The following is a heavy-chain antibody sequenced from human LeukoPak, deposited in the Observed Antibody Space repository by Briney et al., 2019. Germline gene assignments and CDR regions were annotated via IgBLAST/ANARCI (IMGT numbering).Heavy chain of an antibody. CDR2: IYYSGFT. Sequence: KPSETLSLTRTVSGGSMSSYYWSWIRPPAGEGLEWIEYIYYSGFTNYNPSLKSRVTISVDTSKNKFSLKLSSVTAADTAVYYCARHSYYDSSGYYPVGYWGQGTLVTVSS. V-gene: IGHV4-59*08. CDR1: GGSMSSYY. CDR3: ARHSYYDSSGYYPVGY. J-gene: IGHJ4*02. D-gene: IGHD3-22*01.